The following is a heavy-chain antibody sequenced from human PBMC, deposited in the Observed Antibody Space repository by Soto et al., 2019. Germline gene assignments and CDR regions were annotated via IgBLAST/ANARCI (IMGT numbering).Heavy chain of an antibody. CDR2: IKSKTDGGTT. CDR3: TTYHYYDILTGYYATFGY. D-gene: IGHD3-9*01. J-gene: IGHJ4*02. Sequence: GGSLRLSCAASGFTFSNAWMNWVRQAPGKGLEWVGRIKSKTDGGTTDYAAPVKGRFTISRDDSKNTLYLQMNSLKTEDTAVYYCTTYHYYDILTGYYATFGYWGQGTLVTVSS. V-gene: IGHV3-15*07. CDR1: GFTFSNAW.